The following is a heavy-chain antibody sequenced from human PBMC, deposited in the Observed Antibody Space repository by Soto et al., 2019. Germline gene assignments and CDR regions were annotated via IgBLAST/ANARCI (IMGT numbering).Heavy chain of an antibody. CDR2: MNPSTGNT. V-gene: IGHV1-8*01. D-gene: IGHD6-25*01. Sequence: ASVKVSCKASGYTFTSCDIHWVRQATGQGLEWMGWMNPSTGNTGFAQEFQGRVTLTRNTSITTAYMELSSLRSEDTAVYFCARRKERSGPHYFDSWGQGALVTVS. CDR1: GYTFTSCD. CDR3: ARRKERSGPHYFDS. J-gene: IGHJ4*02.